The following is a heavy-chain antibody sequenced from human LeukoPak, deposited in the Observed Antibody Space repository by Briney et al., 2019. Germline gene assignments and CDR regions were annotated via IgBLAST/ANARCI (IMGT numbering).Heavy chain of an antibody. V-gene: IGHV3-49*03. Sequence: GGSLRLSCTASGFTFGDFAMGWFRQAPGKGLEWVGFIRTKAYSGTTEYAASVKGRFTISRDDSKSIVYLQMNSLKAEDTGVYFCSRARAESDYWGQGTLVTVSS. CDR3: SRARAESDY. CDR1: GFTFGDFA. CDR2: IRTKAYSGTT. D-gene: IGHD1-14*01. J-gene: IGHJ4*02.